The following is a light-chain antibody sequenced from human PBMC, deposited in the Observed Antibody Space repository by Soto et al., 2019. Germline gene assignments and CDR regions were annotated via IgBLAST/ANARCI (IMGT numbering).Light chain of an antibody. Sequence: QSALTQPASVSGSPGQSGTISCTGPSSDIGDSNFVSWYQHSPGTAPKLMIYEVSNRPSGVSGRFSGSKSGNTASLTISGLLADDEADYYCASFTSGNTLVFGSGTKVTVL. CDR3: ASFTSGNTLV. CDR1: SSDIGDSNF. J-gene: IGLJ1*01. CDR2: EVS. V-gene: IGLV2-14*01.